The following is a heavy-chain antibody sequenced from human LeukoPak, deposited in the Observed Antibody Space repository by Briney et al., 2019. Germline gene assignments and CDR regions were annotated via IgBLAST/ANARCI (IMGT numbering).Heavy chain of an antibody. V-gene: IGHV1-18*01. D-gene: IGHD1-1*01. Sequence: APVKVSCKAFGYTFGTSSITWVRQAPGQRLEWMGWISPNNGNTHYAQGVQGRVTMTTDTSRSTAYMELRSLRSDDTAVYYCTRVRNSNNWWGPFDIWGQGTMVTVSS. CDR2: ISPNNGNT. CDR3: TRVRNSNNWWGPFDI. CDR1: GYTFGTSS. J-gene: IGHJ3*02.